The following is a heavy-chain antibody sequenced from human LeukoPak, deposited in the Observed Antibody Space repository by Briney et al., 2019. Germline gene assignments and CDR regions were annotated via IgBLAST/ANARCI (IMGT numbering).Heavy chain of an antibody. CDR2: ISYDGSNK. D-gene: IGHD2-21*02. J-gene: IGHJ4*02. CDR3: ARDGPTVVVTAILHHSDY. Sequence: GRSLRLSCAASGFTFSSYAMHWVRQAPGKGLEWVAVISYDGSNKYYADSVKGRFTISRDNSKNTLYLQMNSLRAEDTAVYYCARDGPTVVVTAILHHSDYWGQGTLVTVSS. V-gene: IGHV3-30*04. CDR1: GFTFSSYA.